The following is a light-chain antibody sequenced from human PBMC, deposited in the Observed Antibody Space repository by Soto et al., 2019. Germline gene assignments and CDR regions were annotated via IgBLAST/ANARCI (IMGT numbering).Light chain of an antibody. CDR2: DAS. Sequence: EIVLTQSPATLSLSPGDRATLSCRASQSVSEHLAWYQQRPGQAPRLVIYDASKRATGIPARFSGSGSGTDFTLTISSLEPEDFAVYYCQQFSSYPLTFGGGTKVEIK. CDR1: QSVSEH. V-gene: IGKV3-11*01. J-gene: IGKJ4*01. CDR3: QQFSSYPLT.